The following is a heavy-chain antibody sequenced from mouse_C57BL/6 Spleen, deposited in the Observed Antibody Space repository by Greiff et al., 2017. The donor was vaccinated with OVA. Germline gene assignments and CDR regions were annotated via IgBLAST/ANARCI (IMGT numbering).Heavy chain of an antibody. D-gene: IGHD2-4*01. V-gene: IGHV1-64*01. CDR3: AKYDYDEGLYAMDY. Sequence: QVQLKQPGAELVKPGASVKLSCKASGYTFTSYWMHWVKQRPGQGLEWIGMIHPNSGSTNYNEKFKSKATLTVDKSSSTAYMQLSSLTSEDSAVYYCAKYDYDEGLYAMDYWGQGTSVTVSS. CDR2: IHPNSGST. J-gene: IGHJ4*01. CDR1: GYTFTSYW.